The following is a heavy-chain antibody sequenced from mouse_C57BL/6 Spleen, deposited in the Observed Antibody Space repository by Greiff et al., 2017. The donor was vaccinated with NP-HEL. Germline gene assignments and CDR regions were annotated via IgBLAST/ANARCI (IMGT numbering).Heavy chain of an antibody. D-gene: IGHD1-1*01. CDR3: ARTYGSSLYYFDY. J-gene: IGHJ2*01. Sequence: VQLQQPGAELVKPGASVKLSCKASGYTFTSYWMQWVKQRPGQGLEWIGEIDPSDSYTNYNQKFKGKATLTVDTSSSTAYMQLSSLTSEDSAVYYCARTYGSSLYYFDYWGQGTTLTVSS. CDR2: IDPSDSYT. V-gene: IGHV1-50*01. CDR1: GYTFTSYW.